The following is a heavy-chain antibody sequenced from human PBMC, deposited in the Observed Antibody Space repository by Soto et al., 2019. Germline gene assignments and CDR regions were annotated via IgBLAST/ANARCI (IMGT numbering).Heavy chain of an antibody. CDR3: ARDQIGEARYYFDY. Sequence: SVKVSCKASGYTFSSYAMHWVRQAPGQRLEWMGGIIPIFGTANYAQKFQGRVTITADESTSTAYMELSSLRSEDTAVYYCARDQIGEARYYFDYWGQGTLVNV. J-gene: IGHJ4*02. CDR1: GYTFSSYA. V-gene: IGHV1-69*13. CDR2: IIPIFGTA.